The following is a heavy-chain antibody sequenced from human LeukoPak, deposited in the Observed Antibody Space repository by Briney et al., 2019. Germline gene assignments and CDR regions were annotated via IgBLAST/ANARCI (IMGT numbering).Heavy chain of an antibody. V-gene: IGHV3-30*18. J-gene: IGHJ4*02. D-gene: IGHD6-13*01. CDR3: AKDRHSSSFDY. Sequence: GGSLRLSCAASGFTFSSYGMHWVRQAPGKGLEWVAVISYDGSNKYYADSVKGRFTISRDNSKNTLYLQMNSLRAEDTAVYYCAKDRHSSSFDYWGQGTLVSVSS. CDR1: GFTFSSYG. CDR2: ISYDGSNK.